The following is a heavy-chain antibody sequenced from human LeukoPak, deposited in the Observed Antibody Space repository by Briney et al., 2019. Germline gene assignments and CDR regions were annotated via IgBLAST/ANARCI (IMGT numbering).Heavy chain of an antibody. V-gene: IGHV3-7*01. D-gene: IGHD6-13*01. CDR3: ARDRGDSSSWYLYYYYYYMDV. CDR2: IKQDGSEK. Sequence: GGSLRLSCAASGFTFSSYWMSWVRQAPGKGLEWVANIKQDGSEKYYVDSVKGRFTISRDNAKNSLYLQMNSLRAEDTAVYYCARDRGDSSSWYLYYYYYYMDVWGKGTTVTVSS. CDR1: GFTFSSYW. J-gene: IGHJ6*03.